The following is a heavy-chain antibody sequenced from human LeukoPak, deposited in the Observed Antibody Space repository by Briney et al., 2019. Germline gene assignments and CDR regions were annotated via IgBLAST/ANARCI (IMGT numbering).Heavy chain of an antibody. V-gene: IGHV3-53*01. D-gene: IGHD6-19*01. J-gene: IGHJ5*02. CDR1: GFTVSSNY. CDR3: AKVGQQWLIPEES. Sequence: PGGSLRLSCAASGFTVSSNYMSWVRQAPGKGLEWVSVIYSGGSTSYADSVKGRFTISRDNSKSTLYLQMNTLRAEDTAVYYCAKVGQQWLIPEESWGQGTLVTVSS. CDR2: IYSGGST.